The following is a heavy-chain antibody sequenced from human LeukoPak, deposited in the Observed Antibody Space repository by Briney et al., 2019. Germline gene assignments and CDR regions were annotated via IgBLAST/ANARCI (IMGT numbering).Heavy chain of an antibody. D-gene: IGHD2-15*01. CDR2: INPNSGGT. J-gene: IGHJ4*02. Sequence: ASVKVSCKASGYTFTGYYTHWVRQAPGQGLEWMGWINPNSGGTNYAQKFQGRVTMTRDTSISTAYMELSRLRSDDTAVYYCARDICSGGSCWDDFDYWGQGTLVTVSS. V-gene: IGHV1-2*02. CDR1: GYTFTGYY. CDR3: ARDICSGGSCWDDFDY.